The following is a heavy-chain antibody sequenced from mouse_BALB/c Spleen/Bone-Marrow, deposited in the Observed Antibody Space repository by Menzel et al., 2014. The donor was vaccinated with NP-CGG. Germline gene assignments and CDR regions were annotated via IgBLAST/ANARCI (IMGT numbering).Heavy chain of an antibody. CDR2: ISSGSSTI. V-gene: IGHV5-17*02. CDR1: GFTFSSFG. Sequence: DVKLQESGGGLEQPGGSRKLSCAASGFTFSSFGMHWVRQAPEKGLEWVAYISSGSSTIYYADTVKGRFTISRDNPKNTLFLQMTSLRSEDTAMYYCARSLLLRPDYWGQGTTLTVSS. J-gene: IGHJ2*01. D-gene: IGHD1-1*01. CDR3: ARSLLLRPDY.